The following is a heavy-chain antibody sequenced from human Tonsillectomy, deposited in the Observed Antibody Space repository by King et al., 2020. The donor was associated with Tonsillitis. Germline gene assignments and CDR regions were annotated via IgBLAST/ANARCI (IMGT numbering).Heavy chain of an antibody. Sequence: VQLVESGGGLVQPGGSLRLSCAASGFTFSSYAMSWVRQAPGKGLEWVSRISYSGGSTYYADSVKGRFTISRDNSKNTLYLRMNSLRAEDTSVYYCAKGLYYCSGNPLPPAVDYWGRGTLVTVST. CDR1: GFTFSSYA. CDR3: AKGLYYCSGNPLPPAVDY. J-gene: IGHJ4*02. V-gene: IGHV3-23*04. D-gene: IGHD3-10*01. CDR2: ISYSGGST.